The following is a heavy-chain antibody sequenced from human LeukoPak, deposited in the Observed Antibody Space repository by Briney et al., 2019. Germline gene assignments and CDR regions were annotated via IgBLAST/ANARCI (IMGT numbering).Heavy chain of an antibody. D-gene: IGHD6-19*01. CDR3: AIEGGIAVAGRSY. Sequence: LVKVSCKASGGTFSSYTISWVRQAPGQGLEWMGRIIPILGIANYAQKFQGRVTITADKSTSTAYMELSSLRSEDTAVYYCAIEGGIAVAGRSYWGQGTLVTVSS. V-gene: IGHV1-69*02. J-gene: IGHJ4*02. CDR1: GGTFSSYT. CDR2: IIPILGIA.